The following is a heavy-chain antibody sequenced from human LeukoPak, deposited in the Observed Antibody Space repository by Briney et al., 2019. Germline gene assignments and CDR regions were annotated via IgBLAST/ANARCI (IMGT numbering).Heavy chain of an antibody. D-gene: IGHD2-21*02. Sequence: GGSLRLSCAASGFTFSSYSMNWVRQAPGKGLEWVSSISSSSSYIYYADSVNGRFTISRENAKNSLYLQMNSLRAEDTAGYYCARAPGGDSYYFDYWGQGTLVTVSS. CDR2: ISSSSSYI. CDR3: ARAPGGDSYYFDY. V-gene: IGHV3-21*01. J-gene: IGHJ4*02. CDR1: GFTFSSYS.